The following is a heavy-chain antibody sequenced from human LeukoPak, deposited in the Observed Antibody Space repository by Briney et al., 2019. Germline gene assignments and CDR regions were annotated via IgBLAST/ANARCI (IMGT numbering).Heavy chain of an antibody. CDR2: INHSGST. D-gene: IGHD3-22*01. CDR1: GGSFSGYY. CDR3: AVGRGQWLLYYFDY. J-gene: IGHJ4*02. Sequence: SETLSLTCAVYGGSFSGYYWSWIRQPPGKGLEWFGEINHSGSTNYNPSLKSRVTISVDTSKNQFSLKLSSVTAADTAVYYCAVGRGQWLLYYFDYWGQGTLVTVSS. V-gene: IGHV4-34*01.